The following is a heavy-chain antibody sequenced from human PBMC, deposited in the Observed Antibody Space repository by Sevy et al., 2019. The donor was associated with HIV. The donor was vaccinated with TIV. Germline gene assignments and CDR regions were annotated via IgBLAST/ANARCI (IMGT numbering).Heavy chain of an antibody. D-gene: IGHD2-8*01. J-gene: IGHJ6*02. CDR3: ARGTRCTNGVCYDYYYYGMDV. Sequence: GGSLRLSCAASGFTFSSYWMSWVRQAPGKGLERVANIKQDGSEKYYVDSVKGRFTISRDNAKNSLYLQMNSLRAEDTAVYYCARGTRCTNGVCYDYYYYGMDVWGQGTTVTVSS. CDR1: GFTFSSYW. V-gene: IGHV3-7*01. CDR2: IKQDGSEK.